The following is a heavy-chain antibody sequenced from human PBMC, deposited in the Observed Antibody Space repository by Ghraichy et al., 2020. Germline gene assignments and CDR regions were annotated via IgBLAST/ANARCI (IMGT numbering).Heavy chain of an antibody. CDR3: ARRLVVPGASGWGYGMDV. CDR1: GFTFSSYW. CDR2: IKEDGSDK. J-gene: IGHJ6*02. D-gene: IGHD2-2*01. V-gene: IGHV3-7*01. Sequence: GGSLRLSRAVSGFTFSSYWMSWVRQVPGKGLEWVASIKEDGSDKSYVDSLRGRFTISRDNAKNSLYLQMSSLRAEDTAVYYCARRLVVPGASGWGYGMDVWGQGTTVTVSS.